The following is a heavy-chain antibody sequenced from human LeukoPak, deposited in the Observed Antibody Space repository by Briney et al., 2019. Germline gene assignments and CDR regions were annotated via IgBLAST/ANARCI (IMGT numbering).Heavy chain of an antibody. CDR2: ISGSGGSP. Sequence: GGSLRLSCGASGFTFSIYAMNWVRQAPGKGLEWVSGISGSGGSPHYADSVKGRFTISRDNSKNTLYLQMNSLRAEDTAVYYCAKAMPAYGDIQLWLVGYFDYWGQGTLVTVSS. CDR3: AKAMPAYGDIQLWLVGYFDY. V-gene: IGHV3-23*01. D-gene: IGHD5-18*01. CDR1: GFTFSIYA. J-gene: IGHJ4*02.